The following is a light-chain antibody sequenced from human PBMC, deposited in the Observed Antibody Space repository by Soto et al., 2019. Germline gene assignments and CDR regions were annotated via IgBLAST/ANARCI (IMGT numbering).Light chain of an antibody. CDR3: QLYNNWPLT. V-gene: IGKV3-15*01. CDR2: SAS. J-gene: IGKJ4*01. CDR1: QGVNSD. Sequence: ETVMTQSPATLSASPGESATLSCRASQGVNSDLAWYQQIPGQTPRLLIYSASTGATGGPARFSGSGSGTEFTLTISSLQSEDFAIYYCQLYNNWPLTFGGGTKVEI.